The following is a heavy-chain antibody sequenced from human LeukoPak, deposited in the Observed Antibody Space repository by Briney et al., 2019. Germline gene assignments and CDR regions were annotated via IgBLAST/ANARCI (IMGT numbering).Heavy chain of an antibody. J-gene: IGHJ5*02. Sequence: SETLSLTCTVSGVSISSSNSYWGWIRQPPGKGLEWIGEINHSGSTNYNPSLKSRVTISVDTSKNQFSLKLSSVTAADTAVYYCAVVVPAAMDNWFDPWGQGTLVTVSS. CDR1: GVSISSSNSY. CDR2: INHSGST. V-gene: IGHV4-39*07. CDR3: AVVVPAAMDNWFDP. D-gene: IGHD2-2*01.